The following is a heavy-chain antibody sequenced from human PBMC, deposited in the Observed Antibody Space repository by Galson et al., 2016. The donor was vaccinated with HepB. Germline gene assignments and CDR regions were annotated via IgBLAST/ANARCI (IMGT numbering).Heavy chain of an antibody. J-gene: IGHJ4*01. Sequence: SLRLSCAASGFTLDDYAMSWFRRAPGKGLEWVAFIRNKPYGGTTEYAASVKGRFIISRDDSKSIAYLQMHSLKTEDTAVYYCSGAPFTMVRGVIKRAVYFDYW. D-gene: IGHD3-10*01. V-gene: IGHV3-49*03. CDR1: GFTLDDYA. CDR3: SGAPFTMVRGVIKRAVYFDY. CDR2: IRNKPYGGTT.